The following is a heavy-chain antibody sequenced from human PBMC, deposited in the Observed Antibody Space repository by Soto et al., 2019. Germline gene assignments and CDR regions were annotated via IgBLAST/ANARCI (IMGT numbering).Heavy chain of an antibody. CDR1: GFTFSSYA. V-gene: IGHV3-23*01. Sequence: EVQLLESGGGLVQPGGSLRLSCAASGFTFSSYAMSWVRQAPGKGLEWVSGINAEGDSTYYADAVKGRFAVSRDNSKNTLYLQMNSQRADDTAIYYCAHGGVPAAVPRWGFAFWGQGTLVTVSS. D-gene: IGHD2-2*01. CDR3: AHGGVPAAVPRWGFAF. CDR2: INAEGDST. J-gene: IGHJ4*02.